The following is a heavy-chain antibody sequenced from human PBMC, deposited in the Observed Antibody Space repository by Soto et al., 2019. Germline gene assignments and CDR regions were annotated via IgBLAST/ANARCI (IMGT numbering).Heavy chain of an antibody. D-gene: IGHD3-3*01. CDR3: AREKCDFWGGYHCESYYTGMAV. J-gene: IGHJ6*04. CDR2: MNPNSGNT. Sequence: GLEWMGWMNPNSGNTGYAQKFQGRVTMTRNTSISTAYMELSSLRSEDTAVYYCAREKCDFWGGYHCESYYTGMAVWGNGTTVLVFS. V-gene: IGHV1-8*01.